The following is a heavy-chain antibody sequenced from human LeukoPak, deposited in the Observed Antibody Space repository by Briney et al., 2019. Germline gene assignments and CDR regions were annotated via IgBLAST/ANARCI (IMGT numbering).Heavy chain of an antibody. CDR2: IWYDGSNK. CDR3: ARALNDGGPGY. J-gene: IGHJ4*02. D-gene: IGHD3-16*01. Sequence: PGGSLRLSCAASGFTFSSYGMHWVRQAPGKGLEWVAVIWYDGSNKYSADSVKGRFTISRDNSKNTLYLHMNSLRAEDTAVYYCARALNDGGPGYWGQGTLVTVSS. V-gene: IGHV3-33*01. CDR1: GFTFSSYG.